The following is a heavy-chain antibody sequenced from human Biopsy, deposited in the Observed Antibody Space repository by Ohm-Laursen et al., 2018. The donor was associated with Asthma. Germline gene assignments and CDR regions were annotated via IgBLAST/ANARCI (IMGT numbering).Heavy chain of an antibody. CDR1: GGSVYSYDHH. CDR3: ARAQSYGDIYYGLDV. Sequence: PSDTLSLTCSVFGGSVYSYDHHWSWIRQPPGKGLEWIGFIFYSGSTFYNPSLRSRITISVDTSKRQFSLSLRSVTVADTAVYFCARAQSYGDIYYGLDVWGQGTTVTVSS. D-gene: IGHD2-21*02. V-gene: IGHV4-30-4*02. J-gene: IGHJ6*02. CDR2: IFYSGST.